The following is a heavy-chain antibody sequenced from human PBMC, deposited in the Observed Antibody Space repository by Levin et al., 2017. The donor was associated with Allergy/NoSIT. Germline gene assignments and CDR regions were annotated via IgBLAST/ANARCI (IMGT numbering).Heavy chain of an antibody. V-gene: IGHV1-8*01. J-gene: IGHJ4*02. Sequence: GASVKVSCKASGYTFTSYDINWVRQATGQGLEWMGWMNPNSGNTGYAQKFQGRVTMTRNTSISTAYMELSSLRSEDTAVYYCAIPSSIAARLFDYWGQGTLVTVSS. CDR3: AIPSSIAARLFDY. CDR2: MNPNSGNT. CDR1: GYTFTSYD. D-gene: IGHD6-6*01.